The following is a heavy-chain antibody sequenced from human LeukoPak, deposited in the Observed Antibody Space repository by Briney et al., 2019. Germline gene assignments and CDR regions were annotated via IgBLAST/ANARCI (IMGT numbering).Heavy chain of an antibody. CDR3: AREYYDSNKAPALDI. CDR2: IYTSGTT. Sequence: PSETLSLTCTVSGGAINSGSHSWSWIRQSAGKGLEWIGRIYTSGTTNSNPSLKSRVTISVDTSKNQFSLKLSSVTAADTAVYYCAREYYDSNKAPALDIWGQGTMVTVSS. CDR1: GGAINSGSHS. V-gene: IGHV4-61*02. J-gene: IGHJ3*02. D-gene: IGHD3-22*01.